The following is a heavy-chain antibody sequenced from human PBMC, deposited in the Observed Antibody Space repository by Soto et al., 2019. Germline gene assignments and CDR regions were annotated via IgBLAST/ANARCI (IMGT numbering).Heavy chain of an antibody. J-gene: IGHJ4*02. CDR1: GFTFSSYE. D-gene: IGHD6-13*01. CDR2: ISSSGSTI. Sequence: GGSLRLSCAASGFTFSSYEMNWVRQAPGKGLEWVSYISSSGSTIYYADSVRGRFTISRDNAKNSLYLQMNSLRAEDTAVYYCARDLGRTAAGLWGQGTLVTAPQ. V-gene: IGHV3-48*03. CDR3: ARDLGRTAAGL.